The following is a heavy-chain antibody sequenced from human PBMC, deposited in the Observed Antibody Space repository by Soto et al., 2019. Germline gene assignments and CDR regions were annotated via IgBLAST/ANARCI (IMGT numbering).Heavy chain of an antibody. CDR1: GGTFSSYA. CDR3: ASSQGSSTSLEVYYSYYYGMDV. V-gene: IGHV1-69*01. CDR2: IIPIPGTA. J-gene: IGHJ6*02. D-gene: IGHD2-2*01. Sequence: QVQLVQSGAEVKKPGSSVKVSCKASGGTFSSYAISWVRQAPGQGLEWMGGIIPIPGTANYAQKFQGRVTITANESTSTSYMELSSLISEDAAVFYCASSQGSSTSLEVYYSYYYGMDVWGQGTTVTVSS.